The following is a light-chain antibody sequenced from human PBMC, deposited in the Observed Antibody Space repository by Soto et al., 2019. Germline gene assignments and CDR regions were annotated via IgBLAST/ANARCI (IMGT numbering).Light chain of an antibody. V-gene: IGKV1-27*01. CDR3: QKYSRPLWT. Sequence: DIQMTQSPSSLSASVGDRVTITCRASQGIGNYLTWYQQKPGKVPKLLIYAASTLHSGVPSRFSGSGSGTDFTLTINSLQPEDVATYYCQKYSRPLWTFGQGTKVEIK. CDR2: AAS. CDR1: QGIGNY. J-gene: IGKJ1*01.